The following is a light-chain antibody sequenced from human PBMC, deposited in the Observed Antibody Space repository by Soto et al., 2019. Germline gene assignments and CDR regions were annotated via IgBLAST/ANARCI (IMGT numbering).Light chain of an antibody. Sequence: EIVLTQSPGTLSLSPGERATLSCRASQSVSSYLLWYQQKPGQAPRLLIYDASNRATGIPARFSGSGSGTDFTLTISSLEPEDFAVYYCQQRSNWPITFGQGTRLEIK. V-gene: IGKV3-11*01. CDR2: DAS. CDR3: QQRSNWPIT. CDR1: QSVSSY. J-gene: IGKJ5*01.